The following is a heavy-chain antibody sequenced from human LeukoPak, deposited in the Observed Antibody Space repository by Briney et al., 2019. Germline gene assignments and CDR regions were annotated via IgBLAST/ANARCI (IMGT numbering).Heavy chain of an antibody. CDR2: IYYSGST. D-gene: IGHD3-16*02. V-gene: IGHV4-31*03. CDR1: GGSISSGSYY. J-gene: IGHJ6*02. Sequence: SETLSLTCTVSGGSISSGSYYWSWIRQHPGTGLEWIGYIYYSGSTYYNPSLKSRVTISVDTSKNQFSQKLSSVTAADTAVYYCARAEVVDPSYDYVWGSYRYTGPYYYGMDVWGQGPRSPSP. CDR3: ARAEVVDPSYDYVWGSYRYTGPYYYGMDV.